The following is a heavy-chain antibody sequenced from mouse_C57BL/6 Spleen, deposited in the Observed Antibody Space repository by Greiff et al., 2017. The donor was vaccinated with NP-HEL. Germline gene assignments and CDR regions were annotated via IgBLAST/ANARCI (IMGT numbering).Heavy chain of an antibody. CDR3: ARMGYSNYRFPYFDY. Sequence: EVKLVESGGGLVKPGGSLKLSCAASGFTFSDYGMHWVRQAPEKGLEWVAYISSGSSTIYYADTVKGRFTISRDNAKNTLFLQMTSLRSEDTAMYYCARMGYSNYRFPYFDYWGQGTTLTVSS. CDR1: GFTFSDYG. D-gene: IGHD2-5*01. J-gene: IGHJ2*01. V-gene: IGHV5-17*01. CDR2: ISSGSSTI.